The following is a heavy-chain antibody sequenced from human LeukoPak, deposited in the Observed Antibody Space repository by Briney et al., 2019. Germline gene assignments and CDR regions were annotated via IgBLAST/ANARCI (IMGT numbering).Heavy chain of an antibody. Sequence: GGSLRLSCAASGFTFTTYGMSWVRQAPGKGLEWVANIKQDGSEKYYVDSVKGRFTISRDNAKNSLSLQMNSLRAEDTAVYYCARRDHGDYGEEYWGQGTPVTVSS. J-gene: IGHJ4*02. D-gene: IGHD4-17*01. V-gene: IGHV3-7*01. CDR3: ARRDHGDYGEEY. CDR2: IKQDGSEK. CDR1: GFTFTTYG.